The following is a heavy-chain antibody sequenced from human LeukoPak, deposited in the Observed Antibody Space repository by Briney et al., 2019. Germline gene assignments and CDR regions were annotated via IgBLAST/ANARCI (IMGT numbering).Heavy chain of an antibody. Sequence: GGSLRLSCAASGFTFDDYAMHWVRQAPGMSLEWVSGISWNSGSIVYADSVRGRFTISRDNAKNSLYLQMNSLRAEDTALYYCAKDPYGSGNSNCFDPWGQGTLVTVSS. CDR2: ISWNSGSI. CDR1: GFTFDDYA. D-gene: IGHD3-10*01. V-gene: IGHV3-9*01. CDR3: AKDPYGSGNSNCFDP. J-gene: IGHJ5*02.